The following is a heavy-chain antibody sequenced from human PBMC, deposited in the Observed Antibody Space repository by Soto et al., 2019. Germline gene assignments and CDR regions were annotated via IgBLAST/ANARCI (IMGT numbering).Heavy chain of an antibody. CDR2: IIPIFGTA. Sequence: SVKVSCKASGGTFSSYAISWARQAPGQGLEWMGGIIPIFGTANYAQKFQGRVTITADESTSTAYMELSSLRSEDTAVYYCARRSSSSFGYYGMEVWGQGTMVTVSS. D-gene: IGHD6-6*01. CDR3: ARRSSSSFGYYGMEV. CDR1: GGTFSSYA. J-gene: IGHJ6*01. V-gene: IGHV1-69*13.